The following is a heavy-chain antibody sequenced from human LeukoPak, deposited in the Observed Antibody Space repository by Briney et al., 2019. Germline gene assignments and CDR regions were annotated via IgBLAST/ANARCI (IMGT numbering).Heavy chain of an antibody. CDR2: INHSGST. Sequence: PSETLSLTCAVYGVSFSGYYWSWIRQPPGKGLEWIGEINHSGSTNYNPSLKSRVTISVDTSKNQFSLKLSSVTAADTAVYYCARGRVGVGTTSCYRIGGCSRGPGYYYYGMDVWGQGTTVTVSS. D-gene: IGHD2-2*01. V-gene: IGHV4-34*01. CDR1: GVSFSGYY. J-gene: IGHJ6*02. CDR3: ARGRVGVGTTSCYRIGGCSRGPGYYYYGMDV.